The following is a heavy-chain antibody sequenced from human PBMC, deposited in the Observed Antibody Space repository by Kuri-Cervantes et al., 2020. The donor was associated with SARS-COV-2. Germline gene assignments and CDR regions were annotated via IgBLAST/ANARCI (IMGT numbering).Heavy chain of an antibody. CDR2: INSDGSST. J-gene: IGHJ4*02. CDR1: GLTFSDAW. CDR3: ARDLAGGYGSGSEFDY. V-gene: IGHV3-74*01. D-gene: IGHD3-10*01. Sequence: GESLKISCVVSGLTFSDAWMHWVRQAPGKGLVWVSRINSDGSSTSYADSVKGRFTISRDNAKNTLYLQMTSLRAEHTAVYYCARDLAGGYGSGSEFDYWGQGTLVTVSS.